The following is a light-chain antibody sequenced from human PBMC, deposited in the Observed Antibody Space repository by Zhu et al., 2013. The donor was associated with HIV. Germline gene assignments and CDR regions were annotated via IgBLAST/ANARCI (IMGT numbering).Light chain of an antibody. CDR2: EVI. CDR3: ASWDNHLHSVV. J-gene: IGLJ2*01. V-gene: IGLV2-14*01. CDR1: SSDVGGYDY. Sequence: QSALTQPASVSGSPGQSITISCTGTSSDVGGYDYVSWYQQHPGKAPKLMIYEVINRPSGVSSRFSGSKSGTSGTLGITGLQTGDEADYYCASWDNHLHSVVFGGGTKLTVL.